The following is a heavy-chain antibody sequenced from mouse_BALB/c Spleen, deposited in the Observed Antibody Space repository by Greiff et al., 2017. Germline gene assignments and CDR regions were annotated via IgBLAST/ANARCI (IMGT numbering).Heavy chain of an antibody. J-gene: IGHJ4*01. Sequence: VQLQQPGSVLVRPGASVKLSCKASGYTFTSSWMHWAKQRPGQGLEWIGEIHPNSGNTNYNEKFKGKATLTVDKSSSTAYMQLSSLTSEDSAVYYGTIGWDGAMDYWGQGTSVTVSS. CDR1: GYTFTSSW. CDR3: TIGWDGAMDY. V-gene: IGHV1S130*01. D-gene: IGHD4-1*01. CDR2: IHPNSGNT.